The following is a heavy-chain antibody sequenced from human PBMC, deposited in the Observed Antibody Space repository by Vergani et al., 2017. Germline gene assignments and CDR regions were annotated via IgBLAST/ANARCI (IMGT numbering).Heavy chain of an antibody. D-gene: IGHD3-10*01. J-gene: IGHJ6*03. V-gene: IGHV3-30*18. CDR3: AKAGSVTSGSLQYNFYMDV. Sequence: QVPLAESGGGRVQPGRSLRLSCAASGFSFSSHAIHWVRQAPGKGLEWVAVISNDGSKKYYADSVKGRFTISRDNSKNTLDLQMNSLITQDTAVYYCAKAGSVTSGSLQYNFYMDVWGKGTTVTVS. CDR1: GFSFSSHA. CDR2: ISNDGSKK.